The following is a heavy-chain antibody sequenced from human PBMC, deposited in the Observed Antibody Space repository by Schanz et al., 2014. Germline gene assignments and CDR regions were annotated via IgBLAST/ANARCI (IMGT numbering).Heavy chain of an antibody. CDR1: GFTFSSYA. J-gene: IGHJ4*02. CDR3: ARGGPAYYFDD. CDR2: ISGSGAST. V-gene: IGHV3-23*04. Sequence: EVQLVESGGGLVQPGGSLRLSCAASGFTFSSYAINWVRQAPGKGLEWVSGISGSGASTYYADSVKGRFTISRDNSNKTVDLQMNSLRAEDTAVYYCARGGPAYYFDDWGQGTLXTVSS.